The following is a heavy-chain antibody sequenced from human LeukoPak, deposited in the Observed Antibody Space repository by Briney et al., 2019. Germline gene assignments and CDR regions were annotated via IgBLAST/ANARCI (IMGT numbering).Heavy chain of an antibody. J-gene: IGHJ4*02. CDR2: MNPNSGNT. D-gene: IGHD5-12*01. V-gene: IGHV1-8*01. CDR3: ARGHWMVATDY. CDR1: GYTFTSYD. Sequence: GASVKVSCKASGYTFTSYDINWVRQATGQGLEWMGWMNPNSGNTGYVQKSQGRVTMTRNTSISTAYMELSSLRSEDTAVYYCARGHWMVATDYWGQGTLVTVSS.